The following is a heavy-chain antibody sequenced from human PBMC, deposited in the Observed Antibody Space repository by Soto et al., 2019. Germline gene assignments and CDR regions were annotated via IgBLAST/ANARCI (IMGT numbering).Heavy chain of an antibody. D-gene: IGHD6-19*01. CDR1: GYTFTSYY. CDR3: ARASVAGRRFDY. J-gene: IGHJ4*02. Sequence: QVQLVQSGAEVEKPGASMKVSCKSSGYTFTSYYIHWVRRAPGQGLEWMGIINPSGGSATYAQNFQGRVTMTRDTPTTTVYMELTSLTSEDTAVYYCARASVAGRRFDYLGQGTLVTVSP. V-gene: IGHV1-46*01. CDR2: INPSGGSA.